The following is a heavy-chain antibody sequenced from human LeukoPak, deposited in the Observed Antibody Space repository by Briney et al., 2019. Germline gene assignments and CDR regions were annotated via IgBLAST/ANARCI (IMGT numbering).Heavy chain of an antibody. J-gene: IGHJ4*02. CDR3: ARGWEYYDSSGLFDY. CDR1: GFTFSSYA. Sequence: GGSLRLSCAASGFTFSSYAMSWVRQAPGKGLEWVSAISGSGGSTYYADSVKGRFTISRDNAKNSLYLQMNSLRAEDTAVYYCARGWEYYDSSGLFDYWGQGTLVTVSS. V-gene: IGHV3-23*01. D-gene: IGHD3-22*01. CDR2: ISGSGGST.